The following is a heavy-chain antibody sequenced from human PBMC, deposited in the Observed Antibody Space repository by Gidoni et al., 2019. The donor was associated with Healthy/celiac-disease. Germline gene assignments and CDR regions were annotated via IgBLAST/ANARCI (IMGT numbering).Heavy chain of an antibody. CDR2: FDPEDGET. Sequence: QVQLVQSGAEVKKPGASVKVSCKVSGYTLTELSMHWVRQAPGKGLEWMGGFDPEDGETIYAQKFQGRVTMTEDTSTDTAYMELSSLRSEDTAVYYCATGLRPYYDSSGYSGVTDYWGQGTLVTVSS. CDR1: GYTLTELS. J-gene: IGHJ4*02. D-gene: IGHD3-22*01. CDR3: ATGLRPYYDSSGYSGVTDY. V-gene: IGHV1-24*01.